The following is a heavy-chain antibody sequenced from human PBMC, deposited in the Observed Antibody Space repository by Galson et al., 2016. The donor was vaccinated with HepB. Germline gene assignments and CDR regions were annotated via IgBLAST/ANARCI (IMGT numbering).Heavy chain of an antibody. Sequence: LRLSCAASGSNFNTYDMNWVRQAPGKGLEWVSYISRTSSYIYYADSVRGRFTISRDNAKNSLFLQLNSLRAADTAIYYCARDMAGYNWIDFWGLGTLVTVSS. V-gene: IGHV3-21*01. D-gene: IGHD5-24*01. CDR2: ISRTSSYI. J-gene: IGHJ4*02. CDR1: GSNFNTYD. CDR3: ARDMAGYNWIDF.